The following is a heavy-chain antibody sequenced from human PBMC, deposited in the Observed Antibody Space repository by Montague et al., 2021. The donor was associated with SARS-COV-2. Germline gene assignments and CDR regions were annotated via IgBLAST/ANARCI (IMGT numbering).Heavy chain of an antibody. J-gene: IGHJ4*02. CDR3: ARQITMVREPFDS. CDR2: IYYYGSV. V-gene: IGHV4-59*08. Sequence: SETLSLTCTVAGDSVSRSYWNWIRRSPGKGLEWIGNIYYYGSVNYNPSLKSRLSISLDTSKNQLSPTLTSVTAADTATYYCARQITMVREPFDSWGQGTLVLVSS. CDR1: GDSVSRSY. D-gene: IGHD3-10*01.